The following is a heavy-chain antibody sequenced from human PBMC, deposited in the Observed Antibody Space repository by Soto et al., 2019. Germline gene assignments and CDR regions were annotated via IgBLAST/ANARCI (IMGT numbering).Heavy chain of an antibody. D-gene: IGHD3-22*01. CDR1: GFTFSSYG. CDR3: AKAVGYDSSGYYYGVVFGGFDY. J-gene: IGHJ4*02. Sequence: GGSLRLSCAASGFTFSSYGMHWVRQAPGKGLEWVAVISYDGSNKYYADSVKGRFTVSRDNSKNTLYLQMNSLIAEDTAVYYWAKAVGYDSSGYYYGVVFGGFDYWGQGTLVTVSS. CDR2: ISYDGSNK. V-gene: IGHV3-30*18.